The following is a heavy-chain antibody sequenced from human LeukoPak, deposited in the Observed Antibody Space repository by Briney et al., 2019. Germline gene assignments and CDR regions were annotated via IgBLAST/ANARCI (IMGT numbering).Heavy chain of an antibody. V-gene: IGHV3-48*01. Sequence: GGSLRLSCAASGFTFSSYNMNWVRQAPGKGLEWVSYISGSSGTIYYADSAKGRFTISRDNAKNSLYLQMNSLRAEDTAVYYCARRAAAPYCFDFWGQGALVTVSS. CDR3: ARRAAAPYCFDF. J-gene: IGHJ4*02. CDR2: ISGSSGTI. CDR1: GFTFSSYN. D-gene: IGHD6-13*01.